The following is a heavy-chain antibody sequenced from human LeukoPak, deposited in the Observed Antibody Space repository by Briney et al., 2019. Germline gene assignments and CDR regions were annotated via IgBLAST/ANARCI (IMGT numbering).Heavy chain of an antibody. CDR3: AKDIEPLWSRGTHFDY. CDR1: GFTFDDYA. V-gene: IGHV3-9*01. D-gene: IGHD3-10*01. CDR2: ISWNSGSI. Sequence: GGSLRLSCAASGFTFDDYAMHWVRQAPGKGLEWVSGISWNSGSIGYADSVKGRFTISRDNAKNSLYLQMNSRRAEDTALYYCAKDIEPLWSRGTHFDYWGQGTLVTVSS. J-gene: IGHJ4*02.